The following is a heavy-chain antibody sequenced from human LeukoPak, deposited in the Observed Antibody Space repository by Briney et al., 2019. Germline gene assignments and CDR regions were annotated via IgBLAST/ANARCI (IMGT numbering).Heavy chain of an antibody. CDR1: GFTFSTYG. Sequence: GSLRLSCAASGFTFSTYGMNWVRQAPGKGLEWIGRMYSSGSNYNPSLKSRVTMSIDTSTNQLSLKLSSVTAADTAVYYCARDSGTTGEVKFDPWGQGTLVTVSS. D-gene: IGHD3-10*01. J-gene: IGHJ5*02. V-gene: IGHV4-4*07. CDR3: ARDSGTTGEVKFDP. CDR2: MYSSGS.